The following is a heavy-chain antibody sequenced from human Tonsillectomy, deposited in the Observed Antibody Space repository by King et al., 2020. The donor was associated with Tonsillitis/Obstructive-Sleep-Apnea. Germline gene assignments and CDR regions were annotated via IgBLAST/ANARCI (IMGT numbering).Heavy chain of an antibody. Sequence: VQLVESGAEVKKPGASVKVSCKASGYTFTSYYMHCVRQAPGQGLEWMGISNPSGGSTSFAQKFQGRVNMTRDTSTSTVYMELSSLRSEDTAVYYCARQAVVGARTTDFDYWGQGTLVTVSS. CDR1: GYTFTSYY. CDR2: SNPSGGST. V-gene: IGHV1-46*01. D-gene: IGHD1-26*01. CDR3: ARQAVVGARTTDFDY. J-gene: IGHJ4*02.